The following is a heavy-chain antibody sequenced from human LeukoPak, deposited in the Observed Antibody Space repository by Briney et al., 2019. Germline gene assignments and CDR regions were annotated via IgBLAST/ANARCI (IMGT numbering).Heavy chain of an antibody. D-gene: IGHD3-22*01. CDR2: INHSGYT. Sequence: SETLSLTCAVYGESSFSSYYWSWIRQTPGGDLEWIGEINHSGYTNYNPSLKSRVTLSIVTSKNQFSLRLNSVTAADTAVYYCSRQVVGNDYWGQGTLVTVSS. V-gene: IGHV4-34*01. CDR1: GESSFSSYY. CDR3: SRQVVGNDY. J-gene: IGHJ4*02.